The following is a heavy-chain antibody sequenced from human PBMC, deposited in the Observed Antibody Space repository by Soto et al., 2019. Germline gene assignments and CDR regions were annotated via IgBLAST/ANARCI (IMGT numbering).Heavy chain of an antibody. D-gene: IGHD6-25*01. CDR1: GGSXXSSSHF. CDR2: IYFTGNT. CDR3: AGQTFTIAAASYGRSNWFDP. J-gene: IGHJ5*02. V-gene: IGHV4-39*01. Sequence: PSETLSLTCSASGGSXXSSSHFWCWVRQPPGKGLEWFGTIYFTGNTYYTPSLKSRLTMSIDTSKNEFSLRLNSVTAADTAVYYCAGQTFTIAAASYGRSNWFDPWGPGTLVTVSS.